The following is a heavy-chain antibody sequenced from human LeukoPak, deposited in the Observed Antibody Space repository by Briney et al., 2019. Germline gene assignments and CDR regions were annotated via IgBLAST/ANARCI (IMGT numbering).Heavy chain of an antibody. D-gene: IGHD2-2*02. J-gene: IGHJ4*02. Sequence: PSETLSLTCAVYGGSFSGYYWSWIRQPPGKGLEWIGEINHSGSTNYNPSLKSRVTISVDTSKNQFSLKLSSVTAADTAVYYCASYCSSTSCYTEPGSYYFDYWGQGTLVTVSS. V-gene: IGHV4-34*01. CDR3: ASYCSSTSCYTEPGSYYFDY. CDR1: GGSFSGYY. CDR2: INHSGST.